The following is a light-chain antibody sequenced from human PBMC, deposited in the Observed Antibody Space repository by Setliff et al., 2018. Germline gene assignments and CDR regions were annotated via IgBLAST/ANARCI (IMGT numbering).Light chain of an antibody. CDR3: MISFSAARV. Sequence: QAVVTQEPSLTVSPGGTVTLTCGSSTGTVTSDHYPYWFKQKPGQAPRTLIYDTNNKHSWTPARFSGSLLGGKAALTLSGAQPEDEADYYCMISFSAARVLGGGTKVTVL. CDR1: TGTVTSDHY. J-gene: IGLJ3*02. CDR2: DTN. V-gene: IGLV7-46*01.